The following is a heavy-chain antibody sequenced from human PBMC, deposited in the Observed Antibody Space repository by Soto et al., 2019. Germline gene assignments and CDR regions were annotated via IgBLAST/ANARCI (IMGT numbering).Heavy chain of an antibody. CDR3: ARDPLYDYGDLSHVFDI. CDR2: IIPIFGTA. CDR1: GGTFSSYA. Sequence: GASVKVSCKASGGTFSSYAISWVRQAPGQGLEWMGGIIPIFGTANYAQKFQGRVTITADESTSTAYMELSSLRSEDTAVYFCARDPLYDYGDLSHVFDIWGQGTMVTVSS. V-gene: IGHV1-69*13. D-gene: IGHD4-17*01. J-gene: IGHJ3*02.